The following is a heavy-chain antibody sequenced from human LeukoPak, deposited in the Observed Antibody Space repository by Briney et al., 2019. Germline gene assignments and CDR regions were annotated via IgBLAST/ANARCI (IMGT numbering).Heavy chain of an antibody. CDR3: ARETYYDFWSGYYPQHYYYYGMDV. J-gene: IGHJ6*02. V-gene: IGHV4-59*01. CDR2: IYHSGST. Sequence: SETLSLTCTVSGGSISTYYWNWIRQPPGKGLEWIGYIYHSGSTNYNPSLQSRVTISVDTSKNQFSLKLSSVTAADTAVYYCARETYYDFWSGYYPQHYYYYGMDVWGQGTTVTVSS. CDR1: GGSISTYY. D-gene: IGHD3-3*01.